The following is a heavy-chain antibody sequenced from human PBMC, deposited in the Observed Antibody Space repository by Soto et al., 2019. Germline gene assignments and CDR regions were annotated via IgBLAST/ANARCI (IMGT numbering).Heavy chain of an antibody. V-gene: IGHV3-23*01. CDR3: AKRGTIFGDHVDY. CDR1: GFTFSSYL. J-gene: IGHJ4*02. Sequence: GGSLRLSCAGSGFTFSSYLMTWVRQVPGKGLEWVSSIGHSGADTYYADSVKGRFTISRDNSKNTLFLQMNNLRPDDAAVYYCAKRGTIFGDHVDYWGQGTPVTVSS. CDR2: IGHSGADT. D-gene: IGHD3-3*01.